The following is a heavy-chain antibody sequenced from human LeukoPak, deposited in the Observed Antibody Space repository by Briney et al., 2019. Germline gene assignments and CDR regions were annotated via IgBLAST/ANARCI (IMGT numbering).Heavy chain of an antibody. Sequence: GGSLRLSCSASGFTLSTYSMTWVRQTPGKGLEWVSYMSGDGKTIFYADSVRGRFTISRDNAKNSLYLQMNSLRDEDTAAYYCARGHGYMVRGVILDYWGQGTLVTVSS. J-gene: IGHJ4*02. CDR2: MSGDGKTI. D-gene: IGHD3-10*01. CDR3: ARGHGYMVRGVILDY. V-gene: IGHV3-48*02. CDR1: GFTLSTYS.